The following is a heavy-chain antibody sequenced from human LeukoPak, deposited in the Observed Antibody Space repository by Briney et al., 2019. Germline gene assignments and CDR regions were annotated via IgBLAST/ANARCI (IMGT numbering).Heavy chain of an antibody. Sequence: GGSLRLSCAASGFTFSSYWMSWVRQAPGKGLEWVANIKQDGSEKYYVDSVKGRFTISRDNAKNSLYLQMNSLRAEDTALYYCAKDDPDANFDYWGQGTLVAVSS. CDR1: GFTFSSYW. V-gene: IGHV3-7*03. CDR2: IKQDGSEK. J-gene: IGHJ4*02. CDR3: AKDDPDANFDY. D-gene: IGHD2-8*01.